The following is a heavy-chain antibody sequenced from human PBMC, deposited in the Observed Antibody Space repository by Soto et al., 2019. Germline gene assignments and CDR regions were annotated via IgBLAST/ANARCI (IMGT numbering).Heavy chain of an antibody. D-gene: IGHD2-21*01. CDR3: ARGGISHWAYFYYMDV. Sequence: QVQLQQWGAGLLKPSETLSLTCVVSGGSLSDYFWSWIRQPPGMALEWIGEINHLGSINYNPSLNSRVTMLVDTSKNQFSLTINSVTAADTATYYCARGGISHWAYFYYMDVWDRGTTVTVSS. CDR1: GGSLSDYF. J-gene: IGHJ6*03. CDR2: INHLGSI. V-gene: IGHV4-34*01.